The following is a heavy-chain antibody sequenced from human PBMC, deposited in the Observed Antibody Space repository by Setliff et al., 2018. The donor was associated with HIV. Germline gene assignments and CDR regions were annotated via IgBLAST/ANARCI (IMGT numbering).Heavy chain of an antibody. CDR3: ARLSVVIHDTFDV. J-gene: IGHJ3*01. CDR1: GDSIIDSY. D-gene: IGHD3-22*01. V-gene: IGHV4-4*09. CDR2: IHSTGRT. Sequence: SETLSLTCTVSGDSIIDSYWSWVRQPPGKELEWIGYIHSTGRTNYSPSLKSRVTTSVDTSKNHFSLRLRSVTAADTAVYYCARLSVVIHDTFDVWGHGTMVTVSS.